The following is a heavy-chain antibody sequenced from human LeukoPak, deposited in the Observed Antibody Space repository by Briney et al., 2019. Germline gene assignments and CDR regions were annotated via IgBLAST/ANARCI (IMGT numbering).Heavy chain of an antibody. D-gene: IGHD5-24*01. CDR1: GYTFTSYD. V-gene: IGHV1-8*01. J-gene: IGHJ6*03. CDR2: MNPNSGNT. CDR3: ARAFGDGYNQGYYMDV. Sequence: GASVKVSCKASGYTFTSYDINWVRQATGQGLEWMGWMNPNSGNTGYAQKLQGRVTMTRNTSISTAYMELSSLRSEDTAVYYCARAFGDGYNQGYYMDVWGKGTTVTVSS.